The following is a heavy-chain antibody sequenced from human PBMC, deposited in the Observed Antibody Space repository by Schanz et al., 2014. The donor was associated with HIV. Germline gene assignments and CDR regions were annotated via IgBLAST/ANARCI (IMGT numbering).Heavy chain of an antibody. Sequence: EVQLVESGGGLVQPGRSLRLSCAASGFTFDDYAMHWVRQAPGKGLEWVSGISWNSGSIGYVDSVKGRFTISRDNSKNTLYLQMNSLRAEDTAVYHCAKVARWDYYNMDVWGQGTTVTVSS. V-gene: IGHV3-9*01. CDR2: ISWNSGSI. J-gene: IGHJ6*02. CDR1: GFTFDDYA. CDR3: AKVARWDYYNMDV.